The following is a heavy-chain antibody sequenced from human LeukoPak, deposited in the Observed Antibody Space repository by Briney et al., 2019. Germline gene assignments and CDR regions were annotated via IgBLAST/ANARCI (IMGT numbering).Heavy chain of an antibody. D-gene: IGHD3-10*01. J-gene: IGHJ4*02. CDR3: ARDDYYGSGSYGDY. V-gene: IGHV3-53*01. CDR2: IYSGGST. CDR1: GFTVSSNY. Sequence: GGSLRLSCAVSGFTVSSNYMSWVRQAPGKGLEWVSVIYSGGSTYYADSVKGRFTISRDNSKNTLYLQMNSLRAEDTAVYYCARDDYYGSGSYGDYWGQGTLVTVSS.